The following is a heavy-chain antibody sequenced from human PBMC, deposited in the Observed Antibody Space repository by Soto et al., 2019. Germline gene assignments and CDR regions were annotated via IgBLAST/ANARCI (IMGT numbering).Heavy chain of an antibody. Sequence: EVQLVESGGGLVQPGGSLRLSCAASGFTLSGRRMNWVRQAPGKGLVWVSGIDNAGTDSTYADSVKGRFTSSRDNAKNMLYLQMNSLRVEDTAVYYCARGWFGPDVWGKGTTVTVSS. J-gene: IGHJ6*04. CDR1: GFTLSGRR. V-gene: IGHV3-74*01. D-gene: IGHD3-10*01. CDR3: ARGWFGPDV. CDR2: IDNAGTDS.